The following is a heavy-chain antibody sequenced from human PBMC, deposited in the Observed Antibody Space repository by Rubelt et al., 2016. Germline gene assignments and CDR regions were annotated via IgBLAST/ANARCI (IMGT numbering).Heavy chain of an antibody. CDR3: ARMGRHYFDY. CDR1: GLYISNGYF. V-gene: IGHV4-38-2*02. Sequence: QVQLQESGPGLVKPSETLSLTCTVSGLYISNGYFWAWIRQPPGKGLEWIGRIYHDGTTYYNPSLKCRVSVSVDTSNNQFSLNMRSLSAADTATYYCARMGRHYFDYWGQGILVTVSS. D-gene: IGHD5-24*01. CDR2: IYHDGTT. J-gene: IGHJ4*02.